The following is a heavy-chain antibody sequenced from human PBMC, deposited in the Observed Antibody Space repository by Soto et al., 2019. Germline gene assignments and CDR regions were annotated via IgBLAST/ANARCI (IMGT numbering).Heavy chain of an antibody. CDR3: ARIWEGRRGNSVAIDY. CDR1: GGSFSGYY. V-gene: IGHV4-34*01. J-gene: IGHJ4*02. Sequence: KPSETLSLTCAVYGGSFSGYYWSWIRQPPGKGLEWIGEINHSGSTNYNPSLKSRVTISVDTSKNQFSLKLSSVTAADTAVYYCARIWEGRRGNSVAIDYWGQGTLVTVSS. D-gene: IGHD4-4*01. CDR2: INHSGST.